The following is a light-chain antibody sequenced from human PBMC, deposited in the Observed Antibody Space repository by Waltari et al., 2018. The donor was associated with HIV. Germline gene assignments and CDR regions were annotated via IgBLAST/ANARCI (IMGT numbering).Light chain of an antibody. Sequence: DIVMTQSPDALAVSLGERAIITCTSSQSVLYNSNNKHYLVWYQQKPGQPPKVLISWASTRESGVPDRFSGSGSGTHFSLAISGLQAEDVAVYYCQQYYSIPITFGQGTRLDIK. V-gene: IGKV4-1*01. CDR3: QQYYSIPIT. J-gene: IGKJ5*01. CDR1: QSVLYNSNNKHY. CDR2: WAS.